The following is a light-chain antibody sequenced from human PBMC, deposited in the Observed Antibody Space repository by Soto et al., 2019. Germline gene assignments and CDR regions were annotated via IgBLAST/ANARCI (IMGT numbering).Light chain of an antibody. CDR2: STS. CDR3: LLYCGDAQRWV. V-gene: IGLV7-43*01. CDR1: TGGVTSSYY. Sequence: QTVMTQEPSLTVSPGGTVTVTCASSTGGVTSSYYPNWFQQKPGQAPRALIYSTSDKHSWTPARFSGSLLGGKAALTLSGVQPQDEAEYYCLLYCGDAQRWVFGAGTKLTVL. J-gene: IGLJ3*02.